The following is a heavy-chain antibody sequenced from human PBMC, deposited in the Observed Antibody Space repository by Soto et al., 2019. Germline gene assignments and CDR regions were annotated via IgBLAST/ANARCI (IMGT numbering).Heavy chain of an antibody. Sequence: SETLSLTCAVYGVSFSGYYWSWIRQPPGKGLEWIGEINHSGSTNYNPSLKSRVTISVDTSKNQFSLKLSSVTAADTAVYYCARSSNFWSGYSPYYYYMDVWGKGTTVT. D-gene: IGHD3-3*01. CDR1: GVSFSGYY. J-gene: IGHJ6*03. CDR3: ARSSNFWSGYSPYYYYMDV. CDR2: INHSGST. V-gene: IGHV4-34*01.